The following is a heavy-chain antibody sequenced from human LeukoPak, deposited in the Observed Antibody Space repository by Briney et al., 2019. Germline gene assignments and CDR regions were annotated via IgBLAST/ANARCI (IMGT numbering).Heavy chain of an antibody. D-gene: IGHD3-16*01. CDR1: GFTVSSNY. CDR3: TDPTSRDSGDY. J-gene: IGHJ4*02. CDR2: IKSKTDGGTT. Sequence: TGGSLRLSCAASGFTVSSNYMSWVRQAPGKGLEWVGHIKSKTDGGTTDYAAPVKGRLTISRDDSKNTLYLQMNSLKTEDTAVYYCTDPTSRDSGDYWGQGTLVTVSS. V-gene: IGHV3-15*01.